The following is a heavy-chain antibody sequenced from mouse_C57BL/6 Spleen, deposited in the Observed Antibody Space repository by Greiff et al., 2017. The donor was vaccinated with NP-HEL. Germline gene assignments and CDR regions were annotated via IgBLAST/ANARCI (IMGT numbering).Heavy chain of an antibody. V-gene: IGHV5-6*01. CDR2: ISSGGSYT. CDR3: ARHIITTVVAHFDY. CDR1: GFTFSSYG. J-gene: IGHJ2*01. D-gene: IGHD1-1*01. Sequence: EVQRVESGGDLVKPGGSLKLSCAASGFTFSSYGMSWVRQTPDKRLEWVATISSGGSYTYYPDSVKGRFTISRDNAKNTLYLQMSSLKSEDTAMYYCARHIITTVVAHFDYWGQGTTLTVSS.